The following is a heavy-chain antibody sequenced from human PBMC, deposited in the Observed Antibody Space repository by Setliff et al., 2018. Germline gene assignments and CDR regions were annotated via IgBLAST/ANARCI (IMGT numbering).Heavy chain of an antibody. CDR2: INRSGSII. Sequence: GGSLRLSCAASGFTFSNSEMNWVRQAPGKGLEWIASINRSGSIIYYADSVKGRFTVSRDNAKNSLYLQMSSLRAEDTAIYYCASPQAVGNYLGHWGQGTLVTVSS. D-gene: IGHD6-19*01. CDR1: GFTFSNSE. J-gene: IGHJ4*02. CDR3: ASPQAVGNYLGH. V-gene: IGHV3-48*03.